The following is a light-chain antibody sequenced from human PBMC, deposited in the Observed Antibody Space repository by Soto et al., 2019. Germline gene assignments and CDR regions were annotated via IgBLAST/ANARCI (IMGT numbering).Light chain of an antibody. CDR1: QSISSY. V-gene: IGKV1-39*01. CDR2: VAS. Sequence: DIPVTQSPSSLSASVGDRVTITCRASQSISSYLNWYQQKPGKAPKLLILVASTLPSGVPSRFSGSGSGTDFTLTISSLQPEDFATYYCQQSYSNTQTFGQGTKVDIK. CDR3: QQSYSNTQT. J-gene: IGKJ1*01.